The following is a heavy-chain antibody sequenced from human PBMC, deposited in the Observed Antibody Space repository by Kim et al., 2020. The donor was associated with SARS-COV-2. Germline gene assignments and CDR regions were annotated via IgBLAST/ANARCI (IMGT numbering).Heavy chain of an antibody. CDR2: INTNTGNP. J-gene: IGHJ6*02. Sequence: ASVKVSCKASGYTFTSYAMNWVRQAPGQGLEWMGWINTNTGNPTYAQGFTGRLVFSLDTSVSTAYLQISSLKAEDTAVYYCAVLLWFGELSQYGMDVWDQGTTVTVSS. CDR3: AVLLWFGELSQYGMDV. CDR1: GYTFTSYA. V-gene: IGHV7-4-1*02. D-gene: IGHD3-10*01.